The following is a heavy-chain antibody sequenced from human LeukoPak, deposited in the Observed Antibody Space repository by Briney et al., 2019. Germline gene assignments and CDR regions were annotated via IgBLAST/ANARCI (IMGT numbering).Heavy chain of an antibody. D-gene: IGHD2-2*01. J-gene: IGHJ6*02. Sequence: ASVKVSCKPSGYTFTGYYMHWVRQAPGQGLEWMGWINPNSGGTNYAQKFQGRVTMTRDTSISTAYMELSRLRSDDTAVYYCARVVPAAISYYYYGMDVWGQGTTVTVSS. CDR2: INPNSGGT. V-gene: IGHV1-2*02. CDR3: ARVVPAAISYYYYGMDV. CDR1: GYTFTGYY.